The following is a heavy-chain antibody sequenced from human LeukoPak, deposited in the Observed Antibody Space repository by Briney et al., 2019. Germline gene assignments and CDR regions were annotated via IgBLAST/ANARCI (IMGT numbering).Heavy chain of an antibody. Sequence: SETLSLTCAVFGGSFNGYYWTWIRQPPGKGLEWIGEINHSGSTNYNPSLKSRVTMSLDTSKNQFSLNLNSVTAADTAMYYCARLTVAGLKKDFDYWGQGTLVTVSS. CDR3: ARLTVAGLKKDFDY. CDR2: INHSGST. V-gene: IGHV4-34*01. J-gene: IGHJ4*02. D-gene: IGHD6-19*01. CDR1: GGSFNGYY.